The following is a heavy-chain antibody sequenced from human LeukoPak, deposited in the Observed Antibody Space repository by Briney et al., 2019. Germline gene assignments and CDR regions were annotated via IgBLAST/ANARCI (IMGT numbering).Heavy chain of an antibody. D-gene: IGHD3-22*01. V-gene: IGHV4-61*02. J-gene: IGHJ4*02. CDR1: GGSISSGSYY. Sequence: PSQTLSLTCTVSGGSISSGSYYWSWIRQPAGKGLEWIGRIYTSGSTNYNPSLKSRVTISVDTSKNQFSLKLSSVTAADTAVYYCARGSGAYYYDSSGYSDYWGQGTLVTVSS. CDR3: ARGSGAYYYDSSGYSDY. CDR2: IYTSGST.